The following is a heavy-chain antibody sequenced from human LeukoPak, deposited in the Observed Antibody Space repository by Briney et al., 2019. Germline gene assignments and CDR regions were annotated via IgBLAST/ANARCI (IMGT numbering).Heavy chain of an antibody. D-gene: IGHD2-8*01. CDR3: ARGYCTNGVCPLDAFDI. CDR2: IKQDGSEK. V-gene: IGHV3-7*01. J-gene: IGHJ3*02. Sequence: GGSLRLSCAASGFTFSNFWMSWVRQAPGKGLEWVANIKQDGSEKYYVDSVKGRFTISRDNAENSLYLQMNSLRAEDTAVYYCARGYCTNGVCPLDAFDIWGQGTMVTVSS. CDR1: GFTFSNFW.